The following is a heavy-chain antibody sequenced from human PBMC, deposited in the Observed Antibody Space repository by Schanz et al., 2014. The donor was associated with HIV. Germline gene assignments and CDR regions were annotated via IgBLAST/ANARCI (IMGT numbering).Heavy chain of an antibody. CDR2: IWYDGSSK. Sequence: QVQLVESGGGVVQPGRSLRLSCAASGFTFSSYVMHWVRQAPGKGLEWVTVIWYDGSSKYYADSVKGRFTISRDNSKNTLYLQMNSLRAEDTAVYYCVRVANYDGDDYYQRSHFDLWGQGTLVTVSS. V-gene: IGHV3-33*01. CDR3: VRVANYDGDDYYQRSHFDL. CDR1: GFTFSSYV. D-gene: IGHD3-22*01. J-gene: IGHJ4*02.